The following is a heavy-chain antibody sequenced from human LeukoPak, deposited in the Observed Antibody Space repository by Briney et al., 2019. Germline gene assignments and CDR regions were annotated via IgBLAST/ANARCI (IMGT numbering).Heavy chain of an antibody. V-gene: IGHV1-8*01. CDR2: MNPNSGNT. Sequence: GASVKVSCKASGYTFTTYDINWVRQATGQGLEWMGWMNPNSGNTGYAQKSQGSVTMTRNTSISTAYMELSSLRSEDTAVYYCARGGGMVRGVIPHYWGQGTLVTVSS. CDR3: ARGGGMVRGVIPHY. D-gene: IGHD3-10*01. J-gene: IGHJ4*02. CDR1: GYTFTTYD.